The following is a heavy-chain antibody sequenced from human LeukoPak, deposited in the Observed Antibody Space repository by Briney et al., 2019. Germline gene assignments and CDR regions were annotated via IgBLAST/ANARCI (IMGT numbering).Heavy chain of an antibody. CDR3: ARGVLDSLGTGCDY. CDR1: GGSISSYY. V-gene: IGHV4-59*12. CDR2: IYYSGST. D-gene: IGHD1-1*01. J-gene: IGHJ4*02. Sequence: SETLSLTCTVSGGSISSYYWSWIRQPPGKGLEWIGYIYYSGSTNYNPSLKSRVTISVDTSKNQFSLKLTSVTAADTAVYYCARGVLDSLGTGCDYWGQGTLVTVSS.